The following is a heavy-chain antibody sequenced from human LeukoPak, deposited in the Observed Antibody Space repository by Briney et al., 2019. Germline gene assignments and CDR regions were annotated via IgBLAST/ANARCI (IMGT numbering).Heavy chain of an antibody. Sequence: GVSLRLSCAASGFDFSTYAMSWVRQAPGKGLEWVSGIGGGDTHYADSVKGRFTISRDNSKSTVELHMGSLRVEDTAVYYCAKDGQSFNSMWDYLDSWGRGTLVTVSS. CDR2: IGGGDT. J-gene: IGHJ4*02. V-gene: IGHV3-23*01. CDR1: GFDFSTYA. CDR3: AKDGQSFNSMWDYLDS. D-gene: IGHD1-26*01.